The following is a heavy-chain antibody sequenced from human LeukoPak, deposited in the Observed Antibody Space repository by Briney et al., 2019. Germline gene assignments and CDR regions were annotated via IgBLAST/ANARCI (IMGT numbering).Heavy chain of an antibody. CDR1: GGSISSSSYY. Sequence: PSETLSLTCTVSGGSISSSSYYWGWIRQPPGKGLEWIGSIYYSGSTYYNPSLKSRVTISVDTSKKQFSLKPSSVTAADTAVYYCARQGDGGYSYGNFGSWGQGTLVTVSS. D-gene: IGHD5-18*01. CDR3: ARQGDGGYSYGNFGS. J-gene: IGHJ4*02. CDR2: IYYSGST. V-gene: IGHV4-39*01.